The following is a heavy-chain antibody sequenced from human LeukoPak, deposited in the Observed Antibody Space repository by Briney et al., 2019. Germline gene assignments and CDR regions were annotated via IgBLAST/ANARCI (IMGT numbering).Heavy chain of an antibody. CDR2: INHSGST. J-gene: IGHJ6*03. D-gene: IGHD3-10*01. Sequence: PSETLSLTCAVYGGSFSSYYWSWIRQPPGKGLEWIGEINHSGSTNYNPSLKSRVTISVDTSKNQFSLKLSSVTAADTAVYYCARVRGSGKYYYYYMDVWGKGTTVTISS. V-gene: IGHV4-34*01. CDR3: ARVRGSGKYYYYYMDV. CDR1: GGSFSSYY.